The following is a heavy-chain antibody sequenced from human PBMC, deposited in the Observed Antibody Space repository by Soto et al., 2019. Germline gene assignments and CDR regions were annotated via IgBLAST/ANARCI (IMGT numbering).Heavy chain of an antibody. D-gene: IGHD3-16*01. Sequence: EVQLVQSGPEVKKPGESLKICCKGSGYSFSTHWVGWVRQMPGKGLEWMGIIYPGDSDARYSPSFKGQVTIPVDESTTTAFLQWSSLKASDTAMYFCARSQFDYVWGTSGYFDSWGQGTLVTVSS. V-gene: IGHV5-51*01. CDR1: GYSFSTHW. CDR3: ARSQFDYVWGTSGYFDS. CDR2: IYPGDSDA. J-gene: IGHJ4*02.